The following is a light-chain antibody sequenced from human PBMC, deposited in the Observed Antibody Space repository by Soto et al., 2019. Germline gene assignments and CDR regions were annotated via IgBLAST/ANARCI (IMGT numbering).Light chain of an antibody. Sequence: QSALTQPASVSGSPGQSITISCTGTSSDVGAYNYVSWYQQHPGKAPKLMISEVSNRPSGVSNRFSGSKSGNTASLTISGLQAEDEADYYCSSHTTTRTLVFGGGTKLTVL. CDR1: SSDVGAYNY. CDR2: EVS. V-gene: IGLV2-14*01. J-gene: IGLJ2*01. CDR3: SSHTTTRTLV.